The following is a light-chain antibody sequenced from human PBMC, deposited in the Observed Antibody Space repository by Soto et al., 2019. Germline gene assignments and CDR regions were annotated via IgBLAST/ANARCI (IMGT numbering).Light chain of an antibody. CDR2: KAS. CDR3: QQYNSYSPT. CDR1: QNISVW. J-gene: IGKJ4*02. V-gene: IGKV1-5*03. Sequence: DLQITQTPSTLSASVGDRVTIACVASQNISVWLAWYQQKAGKAPNLLIYKASRLESGVPSRFSGSGSETEFTLTISGLEPRHSATYYCQQYNSYSPTFGGGTKVDIK.